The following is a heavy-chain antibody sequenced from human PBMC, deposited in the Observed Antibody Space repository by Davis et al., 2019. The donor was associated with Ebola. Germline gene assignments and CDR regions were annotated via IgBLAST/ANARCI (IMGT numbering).Heavy chain of an antibody. V-gene: IGHV4-61*08. Sequence: GSLRLSCTVSGGSVSSGDYYWSWIRQSPGKTLEWIGYIFSSGSTNYNPSLKSRVTISVDTSKNQFSLKLSSVTAADTAVYYCASSSGSYGLPIDYWGQGTLVTVSS. CDR2: IFSSGST. J-gene: IGHJ4*02. CDR1: GGSVSSGDYY. CDR3: ASSSGSYGLPIDY. D-gene: IGHD1-26*01.